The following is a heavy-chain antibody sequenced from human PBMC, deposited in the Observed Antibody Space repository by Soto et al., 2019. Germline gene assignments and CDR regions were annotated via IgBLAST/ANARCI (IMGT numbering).Heavy chain of an antibody. CDR3: ARADCTNGVCYYGHWFDP. CDR1: GGTFSSYA. Sequence: SVKVSCKASGGTFSSYAISWVRQAPGQGLEWMGGIIPIFGTANYAQKFQGRVTITADESTSTAYMELSSLRSEDTAVYYCARADCTNGVCYYGHWFDPWGQGTLVTVSS. D-gene: IGHD2-8*01. CDR2: IIPIFGTA. V-gene: IGHV1-69*13. J-gene: IGHJ5*02.